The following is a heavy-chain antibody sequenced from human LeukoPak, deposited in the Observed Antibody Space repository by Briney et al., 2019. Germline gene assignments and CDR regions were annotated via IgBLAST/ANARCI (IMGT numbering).Heavy chain of an antibody. Sequence: ASVKVSCKASGYTFTGYYMHWVRQAPEQGLEWMGWINPNSGGTNYAQKFQGWVTMTRDTSISTAYMELSRLRSDDTAVYYCARGGSSWPRTYYYYYGMDVWGKGTTVTVSS. CDR2: INPNSGGT. CDR1: GYTFTGYY. V-gene: IGHV1-2*04. J-gene: IGHJ6*04. CDR3: ARGGSSWPRTYYYYYGMDV. D-gene: IGHD6-13*01.